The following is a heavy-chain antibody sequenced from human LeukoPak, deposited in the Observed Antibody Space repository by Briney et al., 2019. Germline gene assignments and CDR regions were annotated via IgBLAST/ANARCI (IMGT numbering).Heavy chain of an antibody. V-gene: IGHV3-23*01. Sequence: GGSLRLSCAASGFTFSSYAMSWVRPAPGKGLEWVSAISGSGGSTYYADSVKGRFTISRDNSKNTLYLQMNSLRAEDTAVYYCAKREVKWSGYFGYWGQGTLVTVSS. J-gene: IGHJ4*02. D-gene: IGHD3-3*01. CDR3: AKREVKWSGYFGY. CDR2: ISGSGGST. CDR1: GFTFSSYA.